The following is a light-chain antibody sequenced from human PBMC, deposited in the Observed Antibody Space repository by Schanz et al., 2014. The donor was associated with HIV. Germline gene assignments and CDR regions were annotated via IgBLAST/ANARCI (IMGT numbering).Light chain of an antibody. CDR3: QQYDSYPWT. Sequence: DIQMTQSPSTLAASVGDRVTITCRASQTISTWLAWYQQKPGKAPNLLIYKASYLQSGVPSRFSGSGSGIEFTLTINSLQPDDFATYYCQQYDSYPWTFGQGTKVEIK. J-gene: IGKJ1*01. CDR2: KAS. V-gene: IGKV1-5*03. CDR1: QTISTW.